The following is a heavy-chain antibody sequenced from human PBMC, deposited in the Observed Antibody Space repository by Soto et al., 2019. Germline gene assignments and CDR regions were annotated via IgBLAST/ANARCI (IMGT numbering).Heavy chain of an antibody. V-gene: IGHV2-5*02. CDR3: VRKLGNNTPDY. CDR2: IYWDDDK. Sequence: GSGPTLVNPTETLTLTCTFSGFSLSARGVGVGWTRQPPGKAPEWLALIYWDDDKRYSPSVKSRVTIARDTSKNQVLLILTDMDPVDSATYYCVRKLGNNTPDYWGQANLVTVSS. CDR1: GFSLSARGVG. D-gene: IGHD1-1*01. J-gene: IGHJ4*02.